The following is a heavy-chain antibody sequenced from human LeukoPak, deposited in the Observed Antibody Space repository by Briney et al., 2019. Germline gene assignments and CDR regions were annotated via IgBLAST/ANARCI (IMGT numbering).Heavy chain of an antibody. CDR3: ARDRSGYYYYFDY. V-gene: IGHV3-30*03. J-gene: IGHJ4*02. CDR1: GFTFSSYG. Sequence: GGSLRLSCAASGFTFSSYGMHWVRQAPGKGLEWVAVISYAGSNKYYADSVKGRFTISRDNSKTTLYLQMNSLRAEDTAVYYCARDRSGYYYYFDYWGQGTLSPSPQ. D-gene: IGHD3-22*01. CDR2: ISYAGSNK.